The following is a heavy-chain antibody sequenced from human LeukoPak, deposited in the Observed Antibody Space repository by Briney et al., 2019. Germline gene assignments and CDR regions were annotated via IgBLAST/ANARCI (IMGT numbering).Heavy chain of an antibody. D-gene: IGHD6-13*01. CDR3: ARRYSTSWTYYFDY. CDR2: LHFGGST. J-gene: IGHJ4*02. Sequence: SETLSLTCTVSDGAITGYYWGWIRQPPGKGLDWIGHLHFGGSTNYNPSLKSRVTISVDTSKNHFSLKLSSVTAADTAVYYCARRYSTSWTYYFDYWGQGALVTVSS. CDR1: DGAITGYY. V-gene: IGHV4-59*01.